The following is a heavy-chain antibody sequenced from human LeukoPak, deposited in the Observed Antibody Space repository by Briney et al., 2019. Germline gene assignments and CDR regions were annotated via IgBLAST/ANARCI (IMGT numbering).Heavy chain of an antibody. Sequence: ASVKVSCKASGYTFTSYGISWVRQAPGQGLEWRGWISAYNGNTNYAQKLQGRVTMTTDTSTSTAYMELRSLRSDDTAVYYCARRYCSSTRCSIYAFDIWGQGTMVTVSS. D-gene: IGHD2-2*01. CDR3: ARRYCSSTRCSIYAFDI. V-gene: IGHV1-18*01. CDR1: GYTFTSYG. J-gene: IGHJ3*02. CDR2: ISAYNGNT.